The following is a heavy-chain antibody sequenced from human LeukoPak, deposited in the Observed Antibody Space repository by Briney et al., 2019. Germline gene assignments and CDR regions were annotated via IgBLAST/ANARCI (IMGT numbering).Heavy chain of an antibody. Sequence: STTSSTIYYADSVKGRFTISRDNSKNTLYLQMNSLRVEDTAVYYCAKDRWEGRWSRWGFDYWGQGTLVSVSS. J-gene: IGHJ4*02. CDR2: STTSSTI. D-gene: IGHD1-26*01. V-gene: IGHV3-48*01. CDR3: AKDRWEGRWSRWGFDY.